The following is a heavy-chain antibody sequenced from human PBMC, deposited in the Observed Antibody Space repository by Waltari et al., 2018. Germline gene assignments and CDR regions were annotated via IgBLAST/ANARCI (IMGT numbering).Heavy chain of an antibody. J-gene: IGHJ6*02. D-gene: IGHD1-26*01. Sequence: QVQLVQSGAEVKKPGASVTVSCKASGYTFTGYYMHWVRQAPGQGLEWMGRINPNRGGTNYAQKFQGRVTMTRDTSISTAYMELSRLRSDDTAVYYCAREMAATYGMDVWGQGTTVTVSS. CDR3: AREMAATYGMDV. CDR2: INPNRGGT. V-gene: IGHV1-2*06. CDR1: GYTFTGYY.